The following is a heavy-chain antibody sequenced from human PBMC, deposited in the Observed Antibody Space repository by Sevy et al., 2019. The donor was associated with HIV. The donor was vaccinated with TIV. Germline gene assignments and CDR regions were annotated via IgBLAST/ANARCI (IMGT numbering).Heavy chain of an antibody. D-gene: IGHD3-3*01. CDR3: TWGGSMTILSPWDY. Sequence: GGSLRLSCIASGFIYGDYAMNWVRQAPGKGLEWVGFIRRKAFGGTTQYAASVKGRFTISRDDSKSIAYLQMNSLKTEDTAVYYCTWGGSMTILSPWDYWGQGTLVTVSS. CDR1: GFIYGDYA. CDR2: IRRKAFGGTT. V-gene: IGHV3-49*04. J-gene: IGHJ4*02.